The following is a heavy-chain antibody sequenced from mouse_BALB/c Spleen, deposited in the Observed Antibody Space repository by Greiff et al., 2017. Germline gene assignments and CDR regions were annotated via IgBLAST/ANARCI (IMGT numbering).Heavy chain of an antibody. Sequence: QVQLKESAAELARPGASVKMSCKASGYTFTSYTMHWVKQRPGQGLEWIGYINPSSGYTEYNQKFKDKTTLTADKSSSTAYMQLSSLTSEDSAVYYCAREGCYSNCRDYWGQGTTLTVSS. CDR1: GYTFTSYT. D-gene: IGHD2-5*01. CDR3: AREGCYSNCRDY. V-gene: IGHV1-4*02. J-gene: IGHJ2*01. CDR2: INPSSGYT.